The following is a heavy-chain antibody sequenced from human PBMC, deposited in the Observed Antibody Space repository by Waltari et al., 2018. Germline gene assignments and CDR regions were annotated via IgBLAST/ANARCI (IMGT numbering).Heavy chain of an antibody. J-gene: IGHJ5*02. V-gene: IGHV1-69*06. CDR2: IIPGNGNT. CDR1: GGTFSSYA. CDR3: ARPLEDCGGGSCYYDRWFDP. D-gene: IGHD2-15*01. Sequence: QVQLVQSGAEVKKPGSSVKVSCKASGGTFSSYAISWVRQAPGQGLEWMGGIIPGNGNTEYSQKFQDRVTITRDTSASTSYVELSRLTSEDTAVYYCARPLEDCGGGSCYYDRWFDPWGQGTMVTVSS.